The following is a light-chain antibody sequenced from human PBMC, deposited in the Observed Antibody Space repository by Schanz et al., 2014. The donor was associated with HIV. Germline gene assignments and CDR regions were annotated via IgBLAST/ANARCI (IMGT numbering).Light chain of an antibody. J-gene: IGLJ2*01. V-gene: IGLV2-23*02. CDR2: EVS. CDR1: SRDVGRYNP. Sequence: QSVLTQPASVSGSPGQSITISCTGTSRDVGRYNPLSWYQQHPGKAPKLMIYEVSKRPSGVSNRFSGSKSGNTASLTFSGLQAEDEADYYCCSYAGTSTLVVFGGGTKLTVL. CDR3: CSYAGTSTLVV.